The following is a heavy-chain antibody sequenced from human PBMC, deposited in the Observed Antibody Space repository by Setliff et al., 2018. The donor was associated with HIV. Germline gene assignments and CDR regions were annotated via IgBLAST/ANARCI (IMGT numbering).Heavy chain of an antibody. Sequence: GGSLRLSCAASGFTLSDYEMNWVRQAPGKGLEWVSYISSSGGSLYYGASVKGRFSISRDNAKNSLYLEMNSLKTEDTAVYYCARAGAATAGKSYHYDMDVWGQGTTVTVSS. CDR2: ISSSGGSL. V-gene: IGHV3-48*03. D-gene: IGHD6-13*01. CDR1: GFTLSDYE. CDR3: ARAGAATAGKSYHYDMDV. J-gene: IGHJ6*02.